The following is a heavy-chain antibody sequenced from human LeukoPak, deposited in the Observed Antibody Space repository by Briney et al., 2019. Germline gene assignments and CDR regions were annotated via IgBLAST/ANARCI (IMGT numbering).Heavy chain of an antibody. CDR3: ARASSVATFIDY. J-gene: IGHJ4*02. D-gene: IGHD5-12*01. Sequence: PSETLSLTCSVSGGSISSTRYYWGWIRQPPGKGLEWIGSIYYSETTYYNPSLKSRVTISVDTSKNQFSLKLSSVTAADTAVYYCARASSVATFIDYWGQGTLVTVSS. V-gene: IGHV4-39*07. CDR1: GGSISSTRYY. CDR2: IYYSETT.